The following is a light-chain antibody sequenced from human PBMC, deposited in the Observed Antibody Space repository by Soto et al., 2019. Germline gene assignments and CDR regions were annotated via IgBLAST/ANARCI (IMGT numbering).Light chain of an antibody. V-gene: IGKV3-11*01. CDR3: QQRNNWPLT. J-gene: IGKJ4*01. Sequence: EIVLTQSPATLSLSPGERATLSCRASQSISSHLAWYQQKPGQAPRLLMYDASNRATGIPARFSGGGSETDFTLTISSLEPEDLAVYYCQQRNNWPLTFGGGTKVEIK. CDR1: QSISSH. CDR2: DAS.